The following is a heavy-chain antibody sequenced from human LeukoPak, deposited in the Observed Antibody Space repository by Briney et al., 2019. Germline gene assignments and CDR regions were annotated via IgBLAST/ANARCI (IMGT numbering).Heavy chain of an antibody. D-gene: IGHD6-19*01. Sequence: GGSLRLSCAASGFTVSSNYMSWVRQAPGKGLEWVSVIYSGGSTYYADSVKGRFTISRDNSKNTLYLQMNSLRAEDPAVYYCARDLDSSGSGWYGYWGQGTLVTVSS. J-gene: IGHJ4*02. CDR1: GFTVSSNY. CDR2: IYSGGST. CDR3: ARDLDSSGSGWYGY. V-gene: IGHV3-66*01.